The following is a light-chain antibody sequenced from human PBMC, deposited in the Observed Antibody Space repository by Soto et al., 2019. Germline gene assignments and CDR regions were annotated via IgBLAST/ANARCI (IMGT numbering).Light chain of an antibody. CDR3: CSYAGSSTSWV. CDR1: SSDVGAYNY. V-gene: IGLV2-8*01. CDR2: EVS. J-gene: IGLJ3*02. Sequence: QSALTQPPSASGSPGQSVTISCTGTSSDVGAYNYVSWYQQYPGKAPKLMIYEVSKRPSGVPDRFSGSKSGKTASLTVSGLQPEDEADYYCCSYAGSSTSWVFGGGTKLTVL.